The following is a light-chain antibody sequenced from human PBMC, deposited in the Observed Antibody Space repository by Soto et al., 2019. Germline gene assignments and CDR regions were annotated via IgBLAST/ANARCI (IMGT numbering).Light chain of an antibody. J-gene: IGKJ5*01. CDR3: QQYGSSPPIT. Sequence: EIVLTQSPGTLSLSPGERATLSCRASQSVSNSYLAWYQQKPGQAPRLLIYGASSRATGIPDRFSGSGSGTDFTLTISRLEPEDCAVYYCQQYGSSPPITFVQGTRLEMK. CDR1: QSVSNSY. CDR2: GAS. V-gene: IGKV3-20*01.